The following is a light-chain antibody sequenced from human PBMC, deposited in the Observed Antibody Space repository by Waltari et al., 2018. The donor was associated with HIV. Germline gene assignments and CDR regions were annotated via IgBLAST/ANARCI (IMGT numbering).Light chain of an antibody. V-gene: IGKV1-33*01. CDR1: QDITNC. Sequence: DIQMTQSPSSLSASAGDRLTITCQASQDITNCLNWYQQKPGRAPKLLIYDASTLETGVQSRFSGSGSGTDFTFTINSLQPEYVATYYCQQCHTLPLTFGGGTKIEI. J-gene: IGKJ4*01. CDR2: DAS. CDR3: QQCHTLPLT.